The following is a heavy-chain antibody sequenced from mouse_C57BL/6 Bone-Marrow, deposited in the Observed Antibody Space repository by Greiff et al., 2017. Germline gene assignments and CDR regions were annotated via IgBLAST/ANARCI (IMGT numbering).Heavy chain of an antibody. CDR1: GFTFSNYW. CDR2: IRLKSDNYAT. CDR3: TGGYGSSYDWYFDV. J-gene: IGHJ1*03. V-gene: IGHV6-3*01. D-gene: IGHD1-1*01. Sequence: EVKLMESGGGLVQPGGSMKLSCVASGFTFSNYWMNWVRQSPEKGLEWVAQIRLKSDNYATHYAESVKGRFTISRDDSKSSVYLQMNNLRAEDTGIYYCTGGYGSSYDWYFDVWGTGTTVTVSS.